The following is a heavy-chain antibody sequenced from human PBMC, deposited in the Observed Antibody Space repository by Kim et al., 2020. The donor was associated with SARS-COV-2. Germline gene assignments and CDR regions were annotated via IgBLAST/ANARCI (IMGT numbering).Heavy chain of an antibody. D-gene: IGHD3-22*01. J-gene: IGHJ4*02. CDR2: ISAYNGNT. CDR1: GYTFTSYG. V-gene: IGHV1-18*01. Sequence: ASVKVSCKASGYTFTSYGISWVRQAPGQGLEWMGWISAYNGNTNYAQKLQGRVTMTTDTSTSTAYMELRSLRSDDTAVYYCARDRYYYDSSGYWGFDYWGQGTLVTVSS. CDR3: ARDRYYYDSSGYWGFDY.